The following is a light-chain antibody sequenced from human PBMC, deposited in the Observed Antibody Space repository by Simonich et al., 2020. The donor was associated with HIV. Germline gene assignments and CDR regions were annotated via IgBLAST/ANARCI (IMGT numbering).Light chain of an antibody. CDR3: MQALETPMYT. CDR2: LGS. CDR1: QSLLHSNGYND. Sequence: DIVMTQSPLSLPVTPGEPASISCRSSQSLLHSNGYNDLDWFLQKPGQSPQLLIYLGSNRASGVPDRISGRGSGTDFTLKISRVEAEDVGVHYCMQALETPMYTFGQGTKLEIK. J-gene: IGKJ2*01. V-gene: IGKV2-28*01.